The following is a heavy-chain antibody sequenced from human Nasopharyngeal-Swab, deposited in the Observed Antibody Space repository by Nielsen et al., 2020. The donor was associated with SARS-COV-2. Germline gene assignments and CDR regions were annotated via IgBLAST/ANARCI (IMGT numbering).Heavy chain of an antibody. CDR2: IISVFGTA. V-gene: IGHV1-69*13. J-gene: IGHJ5*02. Sequence: SVKVSCKASGGTFSNYAISWLRQAPGQGLEWMGGIISVFGTANYAQKFQGRVTITADESTSTAYMQLNSLRSDDTAVYFCARGRDWNPPFFDHWGQGTLVTVSS. D-gene: IGHD1-1*01. CDR1: GGTFSNYA. CDR3: ARGRDWNPPFFDH.